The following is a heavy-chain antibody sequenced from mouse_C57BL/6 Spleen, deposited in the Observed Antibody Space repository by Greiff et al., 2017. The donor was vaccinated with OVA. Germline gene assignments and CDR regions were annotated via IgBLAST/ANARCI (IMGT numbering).Heavy chain of an antibody. Sequence: EVKLQESGPGLVKPSQSLSLTCSVTGYSITSGYYWNWIRQFPGNKLEWMGYISYDGSNNYNPSLKNRISITRDTSKNQFFLKLNSVTTEDTATYYCATDYGSSVFDYWGQGTTLTVSS. J-gene: IGHJ2*01. V-gene: IGHV3-6*01. CDR1: GYSITSGYY. D-gene: IGHD1-1*01. CDR2: ISYDGSN. CDR3: ATDYGSSVFDY.